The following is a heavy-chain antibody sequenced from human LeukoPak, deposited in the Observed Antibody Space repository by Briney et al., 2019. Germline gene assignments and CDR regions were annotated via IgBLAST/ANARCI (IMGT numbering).Heavy chain of an antibody. CDR1: GFTFSSYS. CDR2: FSSSSSNI. V-gene: IGHV3-48*01. Sequence: GGSLSLSCAASGFTFSSYSMNWVRQAPGKGLEWVSYFSSSSSNIYYADSVKGRFTISRDNAKISLYLQMNSERAEDTSVYYCASDIAADAFDIWGQGTMVTVSS. CDR3: ASDIAADAFDI. D-gene: IGHD6-13*01. J-gene: IGHJ3*02.